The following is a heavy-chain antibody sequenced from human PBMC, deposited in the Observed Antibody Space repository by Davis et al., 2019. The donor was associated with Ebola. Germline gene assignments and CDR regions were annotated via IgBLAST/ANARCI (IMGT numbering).Heavy chain of an antibody. J-gene: IGHJ5*02. CDR1: GGTFSSYA. D-gene: IGHD2-2*01. Sequence: SVKVSCKASGGTFSSYAISWVRQAPGQGLEWMGGIIPIFGTANYAQKFQGRVTITADESTSTAYMELSSLRSEDTAVYYCAREYCSSTSCHNWFDPWGQGTLVTVSS. CDR2: IIPIFGTA. CDR3: AREYCSSTSCHNWFDP. V-gene: IGHV1-69*13.